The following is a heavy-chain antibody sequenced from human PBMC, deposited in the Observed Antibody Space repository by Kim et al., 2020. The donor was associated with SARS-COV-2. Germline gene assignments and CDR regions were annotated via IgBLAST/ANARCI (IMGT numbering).Heavy chain of an antibody. D-gene: IGHD1-26*01. J-gene: IGHJ4*02. CDR3: ALLRELLPG. V-gene: IGHV3-30*03. Sequence: GGSLRLSCAASGFTFSSYGMHWVRQAPGKGLEWVAVISYDGSNKYYADSVKGRFTISRDNSKNTLYLQMNSLRAEDTAVYYCALLRELLPGWGQGTLVTVSS. CDR1: GFTFSSYG. CDR2: ISYDGSNK.